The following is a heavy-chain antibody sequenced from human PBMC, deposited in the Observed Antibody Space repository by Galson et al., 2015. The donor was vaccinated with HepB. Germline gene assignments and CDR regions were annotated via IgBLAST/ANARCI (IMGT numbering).Heavy chain of an antibody. J-gene: IGHJ3*02. D-gene: IGHD6-19*01. CDR2: INAGNGNT. V-gene: IGHV1-3*01. CDR1: GYTFTSYA. Sequence: SVKVSCKASGYTFTSYAMHWVRQAPGQRLEWMGWINAGNGNTKYSQKFQGRVTITRDTSASTAYMELSSLRSEDTAVYYCARWGWGSGWLATPPSDAFDIWGQGTMVTVSS. CDR3: ARWGWGSGWLATPPSDAFDI.